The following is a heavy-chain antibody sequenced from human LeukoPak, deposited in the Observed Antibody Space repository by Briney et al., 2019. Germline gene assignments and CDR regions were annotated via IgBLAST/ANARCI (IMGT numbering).Heavy chain of an antibody. J-gene: IGHJ3*02. CDR3: AKGHSSGQSGGAFDI. D-gene: IGHD3-22*01. Sequence: PGGSLRLSCAASGFTFSTYGIHWVRQAPGKGLEWVAFIRYDGSNKYYADSVKGRFTISRDNSKNTLYLQMNSLRAEDTAVYYCAKGHSSGQSGGAFDIWGQGTMVTVSS. CDR2: IRYDGSNK. V-gene: IGHV3-30*02. CDR1: GFTFSTYG.